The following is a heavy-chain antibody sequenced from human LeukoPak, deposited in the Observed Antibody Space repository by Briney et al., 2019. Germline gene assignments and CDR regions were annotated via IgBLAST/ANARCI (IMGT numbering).Heavy chain of an antibody. J-gene: IGHJ4*02. Sequence: SETLSLTCAVYGGSFSGYYWSWIRQPPGKGLEWIGYIYHSGSTYYNPSLKSRVTISVDRSKNQFSLKLSSVTAADTAVYYCARVVVVIGRGYGYYFDYWGQGTLVTVSS. CDR3: ARVVVVIGRGYGYYFDY. D-gene: IGHD3-22*01. CDR2: IYHSGST. V-gene: IGHV4-34*01. CDR1: GGSFSGYY.